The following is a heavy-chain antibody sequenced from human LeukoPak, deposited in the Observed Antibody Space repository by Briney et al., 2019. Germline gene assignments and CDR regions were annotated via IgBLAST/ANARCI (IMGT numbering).Heavy chain of an antibody. CDR1: GFTFSSYA. CDR2: ISYDGSNK. V-gene: IGHV3-30*04. Sequence: GRSLRLSCAASGFTFSSYAMHWVPQAPGKGLEWVAVISYDGSNKYYADSVKGRFTISRDNSKNTLYLQMNSLRAEDAAVYYCARGPQVYYDILSGYSRTDYYYYGMDVWGQGTTVTVSS. D-gene: IGHD3-9*01. J-gene: IGHJ6*02. CDR3: ARGPQVYYDILSGYSRTDYYYYGMDV.